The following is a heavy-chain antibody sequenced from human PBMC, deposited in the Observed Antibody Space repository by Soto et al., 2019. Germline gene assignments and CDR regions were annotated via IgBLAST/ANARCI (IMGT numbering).Heavy chain of an antibody. D-gene: IGHD3-22*01. CDR1: GGSISSYY. CDR3: ARLDSRGFFDS. CDR2: IYYSGST. V-gene: IGHV4-59*08. J-gene: IGHJ4*02. Sequence: PSETLSLTCTVSGGSISSYYWSWIRQPPGKGLEWIGYIYYSGSTNYSPSLKSRFTISVDTSKPHFSLKLSSLTAADTAVYYCARLDSRGFFDSWGQGTLVTVSS.